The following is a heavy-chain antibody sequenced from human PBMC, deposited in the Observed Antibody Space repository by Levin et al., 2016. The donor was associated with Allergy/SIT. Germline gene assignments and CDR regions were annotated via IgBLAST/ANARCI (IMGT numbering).Heavy chain of an antibody. CDR3: ARAPYTSGWHY. CDR1: GFTFSSYG. Sequence: GESLKISCAASGFTFSSYGMHWVRQAPGKGLEWVAVIWYDGSKMYYADSVKGRFTISRDNSKNTLYLQMNSLRAEDTAVYYCARAPYTSGWHYWGQGTLVTVSS. J-gene: IGHJ4*02. V-gene: IGHV3-33*01. D-gene: IGHD6-19*01. CDR2: IWYDGSKM.